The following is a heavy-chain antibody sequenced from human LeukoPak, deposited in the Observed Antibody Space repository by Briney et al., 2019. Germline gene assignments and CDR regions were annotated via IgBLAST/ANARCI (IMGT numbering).Heavy chain of an antibody. CDR2: ISSSSSYI. Sequence: GGSLRLSCAASGFTFSSYSMNWVRQAPGKGLEWVSSISSSSSYIYYADSVKGRFTISRDNAKNSLYLQMNSLRAEDTAAYYCARGLRGGKGAFDYWGQGTLVTVSS. CDR3: ARGLRGGKGAFDY. V-gene: IGHV3-21*01. J-gene: IGHJ4*02. D-gene: IGHD3-10*01. CDR1: GFTFSSYS.